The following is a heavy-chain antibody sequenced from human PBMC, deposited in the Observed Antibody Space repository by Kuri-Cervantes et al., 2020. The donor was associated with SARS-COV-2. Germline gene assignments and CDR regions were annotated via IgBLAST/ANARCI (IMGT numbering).Heavy chain of an antibody. CDR3: ARGPWRSEQVGPPYYYYLDV. V-gene: IGHV4-39*07. CDR2: INDIGST. J-gene: IGHJ6*03. CDR1: GGSISSSSYY. Sequence: SETLSLTCTVSGGSISSSSYYWGWIRQPPGKGLEWIVEINDIGSTNYNPSLESRVTISVDTSKNQFSLNLSSVTAGDTALYYCARGPWRSEQVGPPYYYYLDVWGKGTTVTVSS. D-gene: IGHD3-16*01.